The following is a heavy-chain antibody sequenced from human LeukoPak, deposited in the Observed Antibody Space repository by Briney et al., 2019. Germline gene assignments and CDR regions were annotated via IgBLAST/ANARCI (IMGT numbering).Heavy chain of an antibody. J-gene: IGHJ6*02. CDR2: ISSSSSCI. Sequence: PGGSLRLSCAASGFTFSSYSMNWVRQAPGKGLEWVSSISSSSSCIYYADSVKGRFTISRDNAKNSLYLQMNSLRAEDTAVYYCARDLRPTYYYDSSGYYYPPRYYGMDVWGQGTTVTVSS. D-gene: IGHD3-22*01. V-gene: IGHV3-21*01. CDR3: ARDLRPTYYYDSSGYYYPPRYYGMDV. CDR1: GFTFSSYS.